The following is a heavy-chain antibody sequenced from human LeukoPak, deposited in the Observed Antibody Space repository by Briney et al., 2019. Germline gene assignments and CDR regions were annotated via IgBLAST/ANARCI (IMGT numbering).Heavy chain of an antibody. CDR2: IYNDGRT. V-gene: IGHV3-66*01. D-gene: IGHD3-22*01. CDR3: ARTESYDSAAYYAT. Sequence: PGGSLRLSCAASGFTVSHNYMSWVRQAPGKGLEWVSNIYNDGRTYYRDSVKGRFTISGDDSENTLYLQINYLRAEDTAVYYCARTESYDSAAYYATWGQGTLVTVSS. J-gene: IGHJ5*02. CDR1: GFTVSHNY.